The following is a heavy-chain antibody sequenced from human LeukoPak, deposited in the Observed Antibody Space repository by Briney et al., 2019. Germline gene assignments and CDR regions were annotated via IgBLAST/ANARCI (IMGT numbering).Heavy chain of an antibody. CDR2: ISYDGSNK. J-gene: IGHJ6*02. Sequence: PGGSLRLSCAASGFTFSSYGMHWVRQAPGKGLEWVAVISYDGSNKYYADSVKGRFTISRDNSKNTLYLQMNSLRAGDTAVYYCAKDLEDNYGMDVWGQGTTVTVSS. CDR3: AKDLEDNYGMDV. V-gene: IGHV3-30*18. D-gene: IGHD1-1*01. CDR1: GFTFSSYG.